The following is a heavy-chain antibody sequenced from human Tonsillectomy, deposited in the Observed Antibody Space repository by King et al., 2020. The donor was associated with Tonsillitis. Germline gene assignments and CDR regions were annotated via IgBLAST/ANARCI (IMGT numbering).Heavy chain of an antibody. CDR2: LSWNSASI. J-gene: IGHJ4*02. D-gene: IGHD3-22*01. Sequence: VQLVESGGGLVQPGRSLTLSCAASEFTFGDYAMHWVRQAPGKGLEWVSGLSWNSASIGYAGSVKGRFTISRDNAKNSLYLQMNSLRAEDTALYYCAKATYPGCSGYLISLDYWGQGTLVTVSS. CDR1: EFTFGDYA. CDR3: AKATYPGCSGYLISLDY. V-gene: IGHV3-9*01.